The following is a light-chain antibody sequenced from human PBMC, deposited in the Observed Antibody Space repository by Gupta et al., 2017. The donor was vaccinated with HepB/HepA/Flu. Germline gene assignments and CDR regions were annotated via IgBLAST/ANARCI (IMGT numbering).Light chain of an antibody. CDR1: SSNIGNYY. J-gene: IGLJ3*02. V-gene: IGLV1-47*01. CDR2: KNY. Sequence: QSVLTQPPSASETPGQRVTISCSGSSSNIGNYYVYWYQHLPGTAPKLLIHKNYQRPPGVPDRFSASKSGTSASLAISGLRSEDEGHYYCASWDDILSGWVFGGGTKLTVL. CDR3: ASWDDILSGWV.